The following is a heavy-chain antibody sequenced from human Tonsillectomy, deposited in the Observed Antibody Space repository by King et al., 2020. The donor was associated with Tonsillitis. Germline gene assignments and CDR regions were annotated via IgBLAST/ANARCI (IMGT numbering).Heavy chain of an antibody. Sequence: VQLVESGGGLVKPGGSLRLSCAASGFTFSSYSMNWVRQAPGKGLEWVSSISSSSSYIYYADSVKGRFTISRDNAKNSLYLQMNSLRADDTAVYYCARECVVPAAIPYFQHWGQGTLVTVSS. CDR3: ARECVVPAAIPYFQH. J-gene: IGHJ1*01. CDR2: ISSSSSYI. V-gene: IGHV3-21*01. CDR1: GFTFSSYS. D-gene: IGHD2-2*01.